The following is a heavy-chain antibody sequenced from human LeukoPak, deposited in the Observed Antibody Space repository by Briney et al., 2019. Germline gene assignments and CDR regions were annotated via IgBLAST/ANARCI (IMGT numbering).Heavy chain of an antibody. CDR3: GRSREGLYNGSSLDY. D-gene: IGHD1-26*01. V-gene: IGHV1-18*01. Sequence: ASVKVSCKASGYTFSDYGISWVRQAPGQGLEWMGWISGYNGNTNYAQKLQGRVTMTTDTSTRTAYMELRSLKSDDTAVYYCGRSREGLYNGSSLDYWGQGTQVTVSS. CDR2: ISGYNGNT. CDR1: GYTFSDYG. J-gene: IGHJ4*02.